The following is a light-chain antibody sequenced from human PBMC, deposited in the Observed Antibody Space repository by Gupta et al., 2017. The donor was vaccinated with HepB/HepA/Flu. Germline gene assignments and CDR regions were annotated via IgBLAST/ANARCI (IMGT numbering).Light chain of an antibody. CDR2: VAS. Sequence: IVMTQSPLSLAVTPGEPASISCRSSQTLLHRDGYHFLNWHVQKPGQSPHLLIYVASSRASGVPDRFNGSGSATDFTLFISRVEAEDVGIYFCMQTLDTPYTFGQGTKLEI. CDR1: QTLLHRDGYHF. V-gene: IGKV2-28*01. J-gene: IGKJ2*01. CDR3: MQTLDTPYT.